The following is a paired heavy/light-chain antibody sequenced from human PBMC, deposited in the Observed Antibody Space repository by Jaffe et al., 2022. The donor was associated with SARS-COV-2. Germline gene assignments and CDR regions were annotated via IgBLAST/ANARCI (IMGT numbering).Heavy chain of an antibody. Sequence: QVQLVQSGAEVKKPGASVKVSCKASGYTFTSYDINWVRQATGQGLEWMGWMNPNSGNTGYAQKFQGRVTMTRNTSISTAYMELSSLRSEDTAVYYCARGPLDGVYYYGSGSRHFDYWGQGTLVTVSS. D-gene: IGHD3-10*01. CDR2: MNPNSGNT. CDR1: GYTFTSYD. CDR3: ARGPLDGVYYYGSGSRHFDY. V-gene: IGHV1-8*01. J-gene: IGHJ4*02.
Light chain of an antibody. Sequence: EIVMTQSPATLSVSPGERATLSCRASQSVSSNLAWYQQKPGQAPRLLIYGASTRATGIPARFSGSGSGTEFTLTISSLQSEDFAVYYCQQYNNGGTFGQGTKLEIK. J-gene: IGKJ2*01. CDR3: QQYNNGGT. V-gene: IGKV3-15*01. CDR1: QSVSSN. CDR2: GAS.